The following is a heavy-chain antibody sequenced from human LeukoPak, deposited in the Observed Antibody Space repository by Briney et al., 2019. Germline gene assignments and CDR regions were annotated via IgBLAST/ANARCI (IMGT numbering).Heavy chain of an antibody. CDR1: GFTFSSYG. Sequence: PGGSLRLSCAASGFTFSSYGMHWVRQAPGKGLEWVAVIWYDGSNKYYADSVKGRFTISRDNSKNTLYLQMNSLRAEDTAVCYCARDLRYCSSTSCYIRSYYYYYGMDVWGQGTTVTVSS. V-gene: IGHV3-33*01. D-gene: IGHD2-2*02. CDR3: ARDLRYCSSTSCYIRSYYYYYGMDV. CDR2: IWYDGSNK. J-gene: IGHJ6*02.